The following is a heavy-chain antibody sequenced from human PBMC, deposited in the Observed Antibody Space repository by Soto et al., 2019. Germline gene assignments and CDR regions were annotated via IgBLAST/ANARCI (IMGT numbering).Heavy chain of an antibody. CDR2: IYYSGST. CDR3: ARLGGVVAASDFDY. D-gene: IGHD2-15*01. J-gene: IGHJ4*02. V-gene: IGHV4-39*01. Sequence: SETLSLTCTVSGDSISTSGYYWGWVRQPPGKGLEWVGTIYYSGSTYYNPSLKSRVTISIHTSENQFSLKLTSVTAADTAVYYCARLGGVVAASDFDYWGQGTLVTVSS. CDR1: GDSISTSGYY.